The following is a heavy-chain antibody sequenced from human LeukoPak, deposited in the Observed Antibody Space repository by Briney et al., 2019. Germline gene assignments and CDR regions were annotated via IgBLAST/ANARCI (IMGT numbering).Heavy chain of an antibody. J-gene: IGHJ4*02. CDR3: ARVPLGATSYVDY. D-gene: IGHD1-26*01. CDR1: GYTFTDYY. CDR2: INPKSGDT. Sequence: GASVKVSCKASGYTFTDYYMHWVRQAPGQGLEWMGWINPKSGDTNYAQKFQDRVTMTRDTSISTAYMEVSRLRSDDTAVYYCARVPLGATSYVDYWGQGTLVTVSS. V-gene: IGHV1-2*02.